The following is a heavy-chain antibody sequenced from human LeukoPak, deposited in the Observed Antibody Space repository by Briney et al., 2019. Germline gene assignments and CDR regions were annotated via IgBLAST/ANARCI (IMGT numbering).Heavy chain of an antibody. V-gene: IGHV3-21*01. Sequence: GGSLRLSCAASGFTFSSYSMNWVRQAPGKGLEWVSSISSSSSYIYYADSVKGRFTISRDNSKNTLYLQMNSLRAEDTAVYYCAKDRGDYYYDDAFDIWGQGTMVTVSS. CDR2: ISSSSSYI. CDR3: AKDRGDYYYDDAFDI. J-gene: IGHJ3*02. D-gene: IGHD3-22*01. CDR1: GFTFSSYS.